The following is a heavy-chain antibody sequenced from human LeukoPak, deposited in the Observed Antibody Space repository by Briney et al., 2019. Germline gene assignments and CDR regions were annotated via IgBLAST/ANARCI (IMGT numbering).Heavy chain of an antibody. J-gene: IGHJ5*02. CDR3: AREVDFWSGYYEYNWFDP. CDR1: GFTFSSYW. Sequence: GGSLRLSCAASGFTFSSYWMNWARQAPGKGLEWVASINHNGNVNYYVDSVKGRFTISRDNAKNSLYLQMNSLRAEDTAVYYCAREVDFWSGYYEYNWFDPWGQGTLVTVSS. D-gene: IGHD3-3*01. V-gene: IGHV3-7*03. CDR2: INHNGNVN.